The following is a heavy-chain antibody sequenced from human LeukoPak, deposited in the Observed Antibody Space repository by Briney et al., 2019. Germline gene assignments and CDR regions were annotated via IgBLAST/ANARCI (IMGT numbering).Heavy chain of an antibody. CDR3: AKPGEASNYYFDY. Sequence: GGSLRLSCTASGFTFSTYDMSWVRQAPGKGLEWVSTVRVNGRSTYYADSVKGRFTISRDNSKNTLYLQMNSLRADDTALYYCAKPGEASNYYFDYWGQGALVTVSS. D-gene: IGHD2-21*01. CDR1: GFTFSTYD. V-gene: IGHV3-23*01. J-gene: IGHJ4*02. CDR2: VRVNGRST.